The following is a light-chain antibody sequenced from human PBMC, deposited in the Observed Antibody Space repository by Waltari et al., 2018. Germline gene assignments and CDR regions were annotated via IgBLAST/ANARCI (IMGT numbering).Light chain of an antibody. CDR2: SNN. CDR1: TSNIGSNV. CDR3: SAWDDSLNGHVV. Sequence: QSLLTQPPSVSGTPGQRVTISCSGSTSNIGSNVVSWYQQLPGAAPKLLIRSNNQRPSGVPDRVACSKSGTSASLAISGLQSADEADYYCSAWDDSLNGHVVFGGGTKLIVL. V-gene: IGLV1-44*01. J-gene: IGLJ2*01.